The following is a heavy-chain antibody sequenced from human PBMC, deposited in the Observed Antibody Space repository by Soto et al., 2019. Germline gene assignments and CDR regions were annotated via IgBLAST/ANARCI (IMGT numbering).Heavy chain of an antibody. CDR3: ARGFSAGKGSPPDY. CDR2: LNGSGGST. CDR1: VFTFSNYA. J-gene: IGHJ4*02. Sequence: EVRLLESGGGLVQPGGSLRLSCAASVFTFSNYAMTWVRQAPGKGLEWVSGLNGSGGSTSSADSVKGRFAISRDNSKNTLYLPMNSLRDGDTSVYYCARGFSAGKGSPPDYWGQGTLVTVAS. V-gene: IGHV3-23*01. D-gene: IGHD3-10*01.